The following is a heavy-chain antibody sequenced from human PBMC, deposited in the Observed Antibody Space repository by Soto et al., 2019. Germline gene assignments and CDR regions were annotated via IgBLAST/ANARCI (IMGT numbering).Heavy chain of an antibody. V-gene: IGHV3-23*01. CDR3: ANSRVSMVRGLIIIPNY. CDR2: ISGHGDAT. CDR1: GFPFTGYA. J-gene: IGHJ4*02. D-gene: IGHD3-10*01. Sequence: EVQLLESGGGLVQPGGSLRLSCVASGFPFTGYAMSWVRQAPGKGLEWVSAISGHGDATFYADSVKGRFTISRDNSKNTLYLHMNSLRAEDTALYYCANSRVSMVRGLIIIPNYWGQGTLVTVSS.